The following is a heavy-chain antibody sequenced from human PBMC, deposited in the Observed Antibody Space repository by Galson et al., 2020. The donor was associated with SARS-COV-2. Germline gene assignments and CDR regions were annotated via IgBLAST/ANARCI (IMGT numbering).Heavy chain of an antibody. V-gene: IGHV3-30*03. CDR3: VREKTMVRADQAPLFDY. Sequence: GESLKISCAASGFTFSTYDMHWVRQSPGKGLEWVAFISYDGFTENYADSVKGRFTISRDNSKNTLYLQMNSLRPEDTSMYFCVREKTMVRADQAPLFDYWGQGTLVTASS. D-gene: IGHD3-10*01. CDR1: GFTFSTYD. J-gene: IGHJ4*02. CDR2: ISYDGFTE.